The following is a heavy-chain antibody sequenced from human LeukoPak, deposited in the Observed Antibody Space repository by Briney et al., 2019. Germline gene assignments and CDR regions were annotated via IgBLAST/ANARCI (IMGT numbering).Heavy chain of an antibody. CDR2: IKQDGSEK. V-gene: IGHV3-7*03. CDR1: GFTFSSYW. J-gene: IGHJ4*02. CDR3: ARDRGFLLLTGYYDY. Sequence: QPGGSLRLSCAASGFTFSSYWMSWVRQAPGKGLEWVANIKQDGSEKYYVDSVKGRFTISRDNAKNSLYLQMNSLRAEDTAVYYCARDRGFLLLTGYYDYWGQGTLVTVSS. D-gene: IGHD3-9*01.